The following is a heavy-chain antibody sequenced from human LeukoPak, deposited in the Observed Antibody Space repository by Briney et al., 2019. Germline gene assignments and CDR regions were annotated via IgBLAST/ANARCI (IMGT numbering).Heavy chain of an antibody. D-gene: IGHD3-3*01. Sequence: PSETLSLTCAVSGGSISSGGSSWSWIRQPPGKGLEWIGYIYHSGSTYYDPSLKSRVTISVDRSKNQFSLKLSSVTAADTAVYYCARAPHSPYYDFWSGYPEGGMDVWGQGTTVTVSS. CDR3: ARAPHSPYYDFWSGYPEGGMDV. CDR1: GGSISSGGSS. CDR2: IYHSGST. V-gene: IGHV4-30-2*01. J-gene: IGHJ6*02.